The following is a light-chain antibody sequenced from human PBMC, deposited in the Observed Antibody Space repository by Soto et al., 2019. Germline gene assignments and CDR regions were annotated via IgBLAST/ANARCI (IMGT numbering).Light chain of an antibody. V-gene: IGLV1-40*01. Sequence: QSVLTQPPSVSGAPGQRVTISCTGSSSNIGAGYDVHWYQQHPGKAPKLMIYDVGSRPSGVSNRFSGSKSANTASLTISGLQAEDEADYYCSSYTSSSTEVFGTGTKVPVL. CDR2: DVG. CDR3: SSYTSSSTEV. CDR1: SSNIGAGYD. J-gene: IGLJ1*01.